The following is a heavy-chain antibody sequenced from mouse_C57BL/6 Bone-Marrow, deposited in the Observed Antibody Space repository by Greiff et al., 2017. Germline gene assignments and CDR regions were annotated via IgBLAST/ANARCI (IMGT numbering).Heavy chain of an antibody. CDR1: GYTFTSYW. V-gene: IGHV1-52*01. J-gene: IGHJ1*03. D-gene: IGHD1-1*01. CDR2: LDTSDSDT. Sequence: VQLQQPGAELVRPGSSVKLSCKASGYTFTSYWMHWVKQRPIQGLEWIGNLDTSDSDTHYTQKFKDQATLTVDKASSTAYMQLSSLTSEDSAVYYCARILRLWYFDVWGTGTTGTVSS. CDR3: ARILRLWYFDV.